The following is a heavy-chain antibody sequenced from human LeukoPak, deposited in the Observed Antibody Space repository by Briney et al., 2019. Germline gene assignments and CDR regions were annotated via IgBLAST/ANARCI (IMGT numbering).Heavy chain of an antibody. CDR1: GGSLDSSY. V-gene: IGHV4-59*01. CDR2: IYYNGTT. Sequence: SETLSLTCTVSGGSLDSSYWSWIRQSPGGGREWLGYIYYNGTTNYIPTLRSRLIISVDTSKNQFSLNLISMTAADTAVYYCARLARLTLIRGVTGYHSLDVWSKGTKVTVSS. CDR3: ARLARLTLIRGVTGYHSLDV. J-gene: IGHJ6*04. D-gene: IGHD3-10*01.